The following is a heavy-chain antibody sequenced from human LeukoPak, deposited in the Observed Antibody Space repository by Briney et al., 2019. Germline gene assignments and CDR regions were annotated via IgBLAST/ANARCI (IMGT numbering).Heavy chain of an antibody. V-gene: IGHV4-59*01. D-gene: IGHD3-10*01. CDR3: ARVRGPGWFDP. Sequence: SETLSLTCTVSGGSSSSYYWSWIRQPPGKGLEWIGYIYYSGSTNYNPSLKSRVTISVDTSKNQFSLKLSSVTAADTAVYYCARVRGPGWFDPWGQGTLVTVTS. CDR2: IYYSGST. J-gene: IGHJ5*02. CDR1: GGSSSSYY.